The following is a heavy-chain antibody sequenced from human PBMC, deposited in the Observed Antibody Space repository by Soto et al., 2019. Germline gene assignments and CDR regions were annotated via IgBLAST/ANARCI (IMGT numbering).Heavy chain of an antibody. CDR2: ISSSGNSM. J-gene: IGHJ4*02. Sequence: QVQLVESGGGLVMPGESLRLSCAASGFTFSDHYMSWIRQAPGKGLEWVSYISSSGNSMYYADSVKGRFTMSRDNAKNSLYLQMNSLRAEDSAVYYCARGGREAAVDYWGQGTLVTVSS. V-gene: IGHV3-11*04. D-gene: IGHD1-26*01. CDR1: GFTFSDHY. CDR3: ARGGREAAVDY.